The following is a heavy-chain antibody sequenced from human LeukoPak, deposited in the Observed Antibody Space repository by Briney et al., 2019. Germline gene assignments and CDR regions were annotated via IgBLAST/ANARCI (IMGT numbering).Heavy chain of an antibody. CDR2: ISWNSGSI. D-gene: IGHD3-22*01. Sequence: GGSLRLSCAASGFTFDDYAMHWVRQAPGKGLEWVSGISWNSGSIGYADSVKGRFTISRDNAKNSLYLQMNSLRAEDMALYYCAKAGDSSGYYGFDYWGQGTLVTVPS. V-gene: IGHV3-9*03. CDR1: GFTFDDYA. CDR3: AKAGDSSGYYGFDY. J-gene: IGHJ4*02.